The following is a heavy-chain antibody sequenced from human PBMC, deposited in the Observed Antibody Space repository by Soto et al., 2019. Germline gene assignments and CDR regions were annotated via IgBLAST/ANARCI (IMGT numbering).Heavy chain of an antibody. V-gene: IGHV3-9*01. D-gene: IGHD4-17*01. CDR2: ISWDSTGI. Sequence: EVHLVESGGGLVQPGRSLRLSCAASGFTFNDFAMHWVRQVPGKGLKWVSGISWDSTGIGYADSVKGRFTISRDHAKNSLYLQMDSLRGEDTALYYCAKDFHEIDDGDYRYYFYGMDVWGQGTTVTVSS. CDR3: AKDFHEIDDGDYRYYFYGMDV. CDR1: GFTFNDFA. J-gene: IGHJ6*02.